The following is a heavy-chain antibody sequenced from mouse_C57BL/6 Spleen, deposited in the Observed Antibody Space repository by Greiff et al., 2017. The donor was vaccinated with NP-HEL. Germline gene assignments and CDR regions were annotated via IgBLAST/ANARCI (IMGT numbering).Heavy chain of an antibody. J-gene: IGHJ1*03. V-gene: IGHV7-3*01. CDR2: IRNKANGYTT. CDR3: ARITTVVARYFDV. CDR1: GFTFTDYY. Sequence: EVQGVESGGGLVQPGGSLSLSCAASGFTFTDYYMSWVRQPPGKALEWLGFIRNKANGYTTEYSASVKGRFTISRDNSQSILYLQMNALRAEDSATYCCARITTVVARYFDVWGTGTTVTVSS. D-gene: IGHD1-1*01.